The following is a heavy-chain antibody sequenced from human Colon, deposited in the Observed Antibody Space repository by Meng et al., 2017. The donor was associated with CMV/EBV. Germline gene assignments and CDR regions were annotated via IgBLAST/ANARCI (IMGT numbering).Heavy chain of an antibody. J-gene: IGHJ4*02. CDR3: ARGDSGSWYFFDF. D-gene: IGHD2-15*01. CDR2: IYYSGST. Sequence: SETLSLTCTVSGGSINSGGHYWSWIRQHPGKGLEWIGYIYYSGSTYYNPSLKRRLTISVDTSKNQFSLTLNSVTAADTAVYYCARGDSGSWYFFDFWGQGTLVTVSS. CDR1: GGSINSGGHY. V-gene: IGHV4-31*03.